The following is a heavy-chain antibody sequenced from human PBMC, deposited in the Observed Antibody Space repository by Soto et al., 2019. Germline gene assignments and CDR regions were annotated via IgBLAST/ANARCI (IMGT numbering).Heavy chain of an antibody. D-gene: IGHD3-16*01. V-gene: IGHV3-7*05. Sequence: GGSLRLSCAASGFTFSSYWMSWVRQAPGKGLEWVANIKQDGSEKYYVDSVKGRFTISRDNAKNSLYLQMNSLRAEDTAVYYCARGRDRWGRVYFDYWGQGTLVTVSS. CDR1: GFTFSSYW. J-gene: IGHJ4*02. CDR2: IKQDGSEK. CDR3: ARGRDRWGRVYFDY.